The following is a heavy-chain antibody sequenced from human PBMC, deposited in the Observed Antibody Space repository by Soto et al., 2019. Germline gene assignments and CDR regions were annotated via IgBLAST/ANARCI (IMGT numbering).Heavy chain of an antibody. D-gene: IGHD1-26*01. CDR2: IYYSGST. CDR1: GGSISSSSHY. Sequence: SETLSLTCTVSGGSISSSSHYWGWIRQPPGKGLEWIGSIYYSGSTSYNPSLKSRVTISVDTSKNQFSLKLSSVTAADTAVYYCATQEVGGSYVYTFDPWGQGTLVTVS. V-gene: IGHV4-39*01. CDR3: ATQEVGGSYVYTFDP. J-gene: IGHJ5*02.